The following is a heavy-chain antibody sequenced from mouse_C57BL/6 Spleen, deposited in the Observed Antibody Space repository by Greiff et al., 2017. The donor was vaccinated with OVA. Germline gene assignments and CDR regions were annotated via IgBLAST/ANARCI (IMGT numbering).Heavy chain of an antibody. Sequence: VQLQQSGTVLVRPGASVKLSCKTSGYTFTSYWMHWVKQRPGQGLEWIGAIYPGTSDTSYNQKFKVKAKLTAVTSASTAYMELSSLTNEDSAVYCCTRRGYDYDEWYFDVWGTGTTVTVSS. D-gene: IGHD2-4*01. J-gene: IGHJ1*03. CDR2: IYPGTSDT. CDR3: TRRGYDYDEWYFDV. CDR1: GYTFTSYW. V-gene: IGHV1-5*01.